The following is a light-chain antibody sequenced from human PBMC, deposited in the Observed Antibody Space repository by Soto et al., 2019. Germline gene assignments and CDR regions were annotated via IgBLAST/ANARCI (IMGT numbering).Light chain of an antibody. CDR1: QSVDSY. J-gene: IGKJ5*01. CDR2: DAS. V-gene: IGKV1-5*01. Sequence: DIQMTQSPSTLSASVGDRVSISCRASQSVDSYLAWYQQKPGKDPHLLIYDASSLESGVTSRFSGSGSGTEFTLTISGLQPEDFATYYCPPGNSFPITFGPGTRLDIK. CDR3: PPGNSFPIT.